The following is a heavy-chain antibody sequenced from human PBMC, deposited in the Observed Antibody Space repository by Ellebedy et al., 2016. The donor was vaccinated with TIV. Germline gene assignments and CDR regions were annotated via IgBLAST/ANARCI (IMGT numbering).Heavy chain of an antibody. J-gene: IGHJ6*02. CDR3: ARLGKFLEWLSMDV. CDR1: GGSISSYY. CDR2: IYYCGST. D-gene: IGHD3-3*01. V-gene: IGHV4-59*08. Sequence: MPSETLSLTCTVSGGSISSYYWSWIRQPPGKGLEWIGYIYYCGSTNYNPSLKSRVTISVDTSKNQFSLKLSSVTAADTAVYYCARLGKFLEWLSMDVWGQGTMVTVSS.